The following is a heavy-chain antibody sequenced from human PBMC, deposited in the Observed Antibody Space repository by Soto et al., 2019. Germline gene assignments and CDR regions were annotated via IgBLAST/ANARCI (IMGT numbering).Heavy chain of an antibody. J-gene: IGHJ4*02. CDR2: IYYSGST. CDR3: SRLVQGANFDY. CDR1: GGSISSSSYY. D-gene: IGHD3-10*02. Sequence: SETLSLTCTVSGGSISSSSYYWGWIRQPPGKGLEWIGSIYYSGSTYYNPSLKSRVTISVDTSKNQFSLKLSSVTAADTAVYYCSRLVQGANFDYWGQGTLVTVSS. V-gene: IGHV4-39*01.